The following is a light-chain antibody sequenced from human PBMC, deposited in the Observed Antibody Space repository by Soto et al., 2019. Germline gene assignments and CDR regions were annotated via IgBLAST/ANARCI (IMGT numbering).Light chain of an antibody. CDR1: ISVVGRFDV. J-gene: IGLJ1*01. CDR2: EGS. V-gene: IGLV2-23*01. Sequence: QSALTQPASVSGSLGQSITISCTGTISVVGRFDVVSWFQQHPGQVPKLIIYEGSRRPSGVSSRFSGSKSGNTASLTISGLQAEDEADYYCCAYVGARTYVFGTGTKVTVL. CDR3: CAYVGARTYV.